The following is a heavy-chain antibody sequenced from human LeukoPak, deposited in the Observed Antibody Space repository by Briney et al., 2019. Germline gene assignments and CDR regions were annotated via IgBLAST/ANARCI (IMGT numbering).Heavy chain of an antibody. CDR2: IYYTGGEI. CDR1: GGSINSYY. D-gene: IGHD1-14*01. V-gene: IGHV4-59*08. Sequence: SETLSLTCTVSGGSINSYYWSWIRQAPGKGLEWIGYIYYTGGEINYNPSLKSRLTISADTSKNQFSLMLTSVTAADTAVYYCARQPAGTAAFDIWAQGTVVTVSS. J-gene: IGHJ3*02. CDR3: ARQPAGTAAFDI.